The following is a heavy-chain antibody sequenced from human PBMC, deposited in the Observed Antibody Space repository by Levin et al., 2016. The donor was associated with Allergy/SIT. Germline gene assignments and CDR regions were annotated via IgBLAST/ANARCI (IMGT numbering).Heavy chain of an antibody. J-gene: IGHJ4*02. Sequence: GESLKISCAASGFTFSTYWMSWVRQAPGKGLEWVANIKEDGSEKYYLDSVKGRFTISRDNAKKSLYLQMNSLRAEDTAVYHCAGTYFSDSSPCRPDDYWGQGTLVTVSS. CDR1: GFTFSTYW. D-gene: IGHD3-22*01. CDR2: IKEDGSEK. V-gene: IGHV3-7*03. CDR3: AGTYFSDSSPCRPDDY.